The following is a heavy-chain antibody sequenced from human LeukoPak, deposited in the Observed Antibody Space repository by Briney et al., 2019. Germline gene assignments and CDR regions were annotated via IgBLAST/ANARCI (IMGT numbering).Heavy chain of an antibody. V-gene: IGHV3-21*01. Sequence: GGSLRLSCAASGFTFSSKSMNWVRQAPGKGLEWDSSISSSSSYIYYADSVKGRFTISKDNAKNSLYLQMNSLRAEDTAVYYCARAVNGDLDYWGQGTLVTVSS. J-gene: IGHJ4*02. D-gene: IGHD4-17*01. CDR2: ISSSSSYI. CDR3: ARAVNGDLDY. CDR1: GFTFSSKS.